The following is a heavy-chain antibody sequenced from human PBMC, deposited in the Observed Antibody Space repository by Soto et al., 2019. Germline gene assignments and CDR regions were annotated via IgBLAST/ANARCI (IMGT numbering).Heavy chain of an antibody. V-gene: IGHV4-34*01. CDR2: INHGGST. CDR1: GGSFSGYY. D-gene: IGHD5-12*01. J-gene: IGHJ4*02. Sequence: SETLSLTCAVYGGSFSGYYWSWIRQPPGKGLDWIGEINHGGSTNYNPSLKSRVTISIDTSKNQFSLKLSSVTAADTAVYYCASGGQTIIPKDWGQGTLVTVSS. CDR3: ASGGQTIIPKD.